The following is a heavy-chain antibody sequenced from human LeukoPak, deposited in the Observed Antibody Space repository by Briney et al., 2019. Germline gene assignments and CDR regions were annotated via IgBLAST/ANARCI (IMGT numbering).Heavy chain of an antibody. CDR1: GFTFSSYG. CDR2: IWYDGSNK. D-gene: IGHD3-9*01. CDR3: ARDLGDILTDWAFDY. J-gene: IGHJ4*02. V-gene: IGHV3-33*01. Sequence: PGGSLRLSCAASGFTFSSYGMHWVRQAPGKGLEWVAVIWYDGSNKYYADSVKGRFTISRDNSKNTLYLQMNSLRAEDTAVYYCARDLGDILTDWAFDYWGQGTLVTVSS.